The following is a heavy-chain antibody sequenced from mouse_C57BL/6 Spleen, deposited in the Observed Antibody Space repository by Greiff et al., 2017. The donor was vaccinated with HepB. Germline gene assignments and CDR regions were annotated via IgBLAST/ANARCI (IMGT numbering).Heavy chain of an antibody. V-gene: IGHV1-80*01. CDR2: IYPGDGDT. J-gene: IGHJ2*01. CDR1: GYAFSSYW. CDR3: ARSHYGSYYFDY. Sequence: VQVVESGAELVKPGASVKISCKASGYAFSSYWMNWVKQRPGKGLEWIGQIYPGDGDTNYNGKFKGKATLTADKSSSTAYMQLSSLTSEDSAVYFCARSHYGSYYFDYWGQGTTLTVSS. D-gene: IGHD1-1*01.